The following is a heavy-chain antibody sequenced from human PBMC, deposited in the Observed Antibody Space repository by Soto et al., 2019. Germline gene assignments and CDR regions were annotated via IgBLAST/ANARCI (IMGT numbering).Heavy chain of an antibody. J-gene: IGHJ3*02. CDR1: GFTFSSYG. CDR2: ISYDGSNK. V-gene: IGHV3-30*18. Sequence: GGSLRLSCAASGFTFSSYGMHWVRQAPGKGLEWVAVISYDGSNKYYADSVKGRFTISRDNSKNTLYLQMNSLRAEDTAVYYCAKELRYFDWLPSLDAFDIWGQGTMVTVSS. CDR3: AKELRYFDWLPSLDAFDI. D-gene: IGHD3-9*01.